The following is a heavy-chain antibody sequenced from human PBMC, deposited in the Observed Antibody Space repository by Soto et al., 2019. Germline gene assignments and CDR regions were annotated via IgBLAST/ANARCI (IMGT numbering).Heavy chain of an antibody. CDR2: ISPSGTT. D-gene: IGHD6-6*01. CDR3: ARAQKLSGSAQTRPDF. Sequence: PSEPLSLTCSLYSGSLSGYYWSWIRQPPGKGLEWIGEISPSGTTNYSPSLKSRVSISVDTSKNQFSLNLTSLTAADTAVYYCARAQKLSGSAQTRPDFWGQGHLVP. V-gene: IGHV4-34*01. J-gene: IGHJ4*02. CDR1: SGSLSGYY.